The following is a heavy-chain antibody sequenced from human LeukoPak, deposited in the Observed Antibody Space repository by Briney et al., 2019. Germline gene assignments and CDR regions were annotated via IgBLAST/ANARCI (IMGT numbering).Heavy chain of an antibody. CDR3: ARDLGTTVVTPAYFDY. Sequence: PGGSLRLSCAASGFSFSSYWMHWVRQASGKGLVWVSSINRDGTFTYYADSVKGRFTISRDNAKNSLYLQTNSLRAEDTAVYYCARDLGTTVVTPAYFDYWGQGTLVTVSS. CDR2: INRDGTFT. V-gene: IGHV3-74*01. D-gene: IGHD4-23*01. CDR1: GFSFSSYW. J-gene: IGHJ4*02.